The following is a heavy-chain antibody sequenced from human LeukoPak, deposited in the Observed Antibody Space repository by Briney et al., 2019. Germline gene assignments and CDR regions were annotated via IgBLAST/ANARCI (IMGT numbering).Heavy chain of an antibody. CDR3: ARGSSGWLYYYYGMDV. CDR1: GYTFTSYD. J-gene: IGHJ6*02. Sequence: ASVNVSCKASGYTFTSYDINWVRQATGQGLEWMGWMNPNSGNTGYAQKFQGRVTMTRNTSISTAYMELSSLRSEDTAVYYCARGSSGWLYYYYGMDVWGQGTTVTVSS. D-gene: IGHD6-19*01. V-gene: IGHV1-8*01. CDR2: MNPNSGNT.